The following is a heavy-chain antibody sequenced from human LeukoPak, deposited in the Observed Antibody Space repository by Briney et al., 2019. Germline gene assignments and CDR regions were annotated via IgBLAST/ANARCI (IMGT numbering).Heavy chain of an antibody. V-gene: IGHV2-70*04. J-gene: IGHJ4*02. CDR3: ARMPYCSSTSCYGEGY. CDR1: GFSLSTSGMR. CDR2: IDWDDDK. Sequence: SGPALVKPTQTLTLTCTFSGFSLSTSGMRVSWIRQPPGKALEWLARIDWDDDKFYSTSLKTRLTISKDTSKNQVVLTMTNMDPVDTATYYCARMPYCSSTSCYGEGYWGQGTLVTVSS. D-gene: IGHD2-2*01.